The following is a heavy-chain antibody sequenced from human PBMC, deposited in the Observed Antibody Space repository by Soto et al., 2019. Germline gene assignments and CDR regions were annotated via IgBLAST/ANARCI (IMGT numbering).Heavy chain of an antibody. CDR2: IIPIFGTA. CDR3: ARTEYSSPQSQAIYYYYYGMDV. V-gene: IGHV1-69*13. J-gene: IGHJ6*02. D-gene: IGHD6-6*01. Sequence: SVKVSCKASGGTFSSYAISWVRQAPGQGLEWMGGIIPIFGTANYAQKFQGRVTITADESTSTAYMELSSLRSEDTAVYYCARTEYSSPQSQAIYYYYYGMDVWGQGTTVTVSS. CDR1: GGTFSSYA.